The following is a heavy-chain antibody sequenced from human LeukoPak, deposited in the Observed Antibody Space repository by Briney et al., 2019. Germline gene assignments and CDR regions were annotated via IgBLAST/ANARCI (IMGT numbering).Heavy chain of an antibody. Sequence: PSETLSLTCAVYGGSFSGYYWSWIRQPPGKGLEWIGEINHSGSTNYNPSLKSRVTISVDTSKNQFSLKLSSVTAADTAVYYCARRTARFARYQLLWRGNWFDPWGQGTLVTVSS. V-gene: IGHV4-34*01. J-gene: IGHJ5*02. D-gene: IGHD2-2*01. CDR2: INHSGST. CDR3: ARRTARFARYQLLWRGNWFDP. CDR1: GGSFSGYY.